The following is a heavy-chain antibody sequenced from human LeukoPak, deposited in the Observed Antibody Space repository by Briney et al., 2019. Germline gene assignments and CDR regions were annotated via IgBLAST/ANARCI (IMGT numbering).Heavy chain of an antibody. J-gene: IGHJ4*02. CDR2: WHDGSRK. D-gene: IGHD3-10*01. Sequence: PGRSLRLSCAASGFAFNTYAMHWVRQAPGQGLEWVALWHDGSRKFYSNSVRGQFTISRDNSKNTVSLQMNNLRPEDAAVYYCAREIFGSGSYPDFWGQGTLVTVSS. CDR1: GFAFNTYA. CDR3: AREIFGSGSYPDF. V-gene: IGHV3-33*01.